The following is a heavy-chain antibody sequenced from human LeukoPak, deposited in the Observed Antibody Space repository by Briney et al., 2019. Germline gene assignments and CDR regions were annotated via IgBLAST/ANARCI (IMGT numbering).Heavy chain of an antibody. Sequence: GGSLRLSCAASGFTFSDYYMSWIRQAPGKGLEWVSYISSSGSTIYYADSVKGRFTISRDNAKNSLYLQMNSLRAEDTAVYYCATHAGSYYPPFDYWGQGTLVTVSS. CDR3: ATHAGSYYPPFDY. J-gene: IGHJ4*02. CDR1: GFTFSDYY. V-gene: IGHV3-11*01. CDR2: ISSSGSTI. D-gene: IGHD3-10*01.